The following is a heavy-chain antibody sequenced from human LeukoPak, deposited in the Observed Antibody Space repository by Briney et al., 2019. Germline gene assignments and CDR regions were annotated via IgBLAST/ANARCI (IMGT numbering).Heavy chain of an antibody. V-gene: IGHV4-34*01. Sequence: SETLSLTCAVYGGSFSGYYWSWIRQPPGKGLEWIGEINHSGSTNYNPSLKSQVTISVDTSKNQFSLKLSSVTAADTAVYYCARNRYCSGGSCFYYFDYWGQGTLVTVSS. CDR2: INHSGST. D-gene: IGHD2-15*01. CDR1: GGSFSGYY. J-gene: IGHJ4*02. CDR3: ARNRYCSGGSCFYYFDY.